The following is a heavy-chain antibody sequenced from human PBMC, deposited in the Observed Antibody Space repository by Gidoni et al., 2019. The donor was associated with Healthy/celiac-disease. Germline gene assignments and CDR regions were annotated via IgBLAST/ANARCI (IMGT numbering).Heavy chain of an antibody. D-gene: IGHD7-27*01. CDR2: RWYDGSNK. V-gene: IGHV3-33*01. CDR3: ARDCWGSNYYYYYGMDV. Sequence: QVQLVESGGGVVQPGRSLRPSCAASGFTFSSYGMHWVRQAPGTGLEWVAVRWYDGSNKYYADSVKGRFTISRDNSKNTLYLQMNSLRAEDTAVYYCARDCWGSNYYYYYGMDVWGQGTTVTVSS. CDR1: GFTFSSYG. J-gene: IGHJ6*02.